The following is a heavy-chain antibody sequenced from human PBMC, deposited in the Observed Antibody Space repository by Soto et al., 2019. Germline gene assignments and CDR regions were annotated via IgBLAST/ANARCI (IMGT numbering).Heavy chain of an antibody. V-gene: IGHV4-4*07. CDR2: LYNSGNT. J-gene: IGHJ6*02. D-gene: IGHD6-25*01. CDR1: GGSISSYY. CDR3: ASHGSDSYGLDV. Sequence: PSETLSLTCTVSGGSISSYYWSWIRQPAGKGLEWIGRLYNSGNTNYNPSLKSRVIMSAETSKNQFSLKLSSVTAADTAVYYCASHGSDSYGLDVWGQGTTVTVYS.